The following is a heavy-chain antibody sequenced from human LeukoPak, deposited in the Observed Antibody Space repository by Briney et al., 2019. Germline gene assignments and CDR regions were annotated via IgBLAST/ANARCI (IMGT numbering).Heavy chain of an antibody. J-gene: IGHJ4*02. V-gene: IGHV4-4*09. CDR3: ARRGGSGRSFDF. D-gene: IGHD3-10*01. CDR2: IHSTGTT. CDR1: DDSIGDKY. Sequence: SETLSLTCNVSDDSIGDKYWSRIRQPPGKGPEWLGYIHSTGTTNYNPSLKSRVTISVDTSKNQFSLKLSSITAADTAVYYCARRGGSGRSFDFWGQGTLVTVSS.